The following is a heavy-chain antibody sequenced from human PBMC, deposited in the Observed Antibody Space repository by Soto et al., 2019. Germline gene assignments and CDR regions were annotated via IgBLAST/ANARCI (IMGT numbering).Heavy chain of an antibody. Sequence: ASVKVSCKASGYIFTGYYMHWVRQAPGQVLEWMGWINPNSGGTNYAQKFQGRVTMTRDTSISTAYMELSRLRSDDTAVYYCARGSTGSGYEHEHWGQGTRVTVS. D-gene: IGHD5-12*01. CDR3: ARGSTGSGYEHEH. J-gene: IGHJ4*02. CDR2: INPNSGGT. V-gene: IGHV1-2*02. CDR1: GYIFTGYY.